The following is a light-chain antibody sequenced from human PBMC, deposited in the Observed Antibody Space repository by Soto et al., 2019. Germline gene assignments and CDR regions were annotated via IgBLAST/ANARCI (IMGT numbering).Light chain of an antibody. Sequence: DIQMTQSPSSLSASVGDRVTITCQASQDISNYLYWYQQKPGKAPKLLIYDASNLETGVPSRFSGSGSGTDFTFTISSLQPEDIATYYCQQYDNLSIFTFGPGTKVDIK. J-gene: IGKJ3*01. CDR2: DAS. CDR3: QQYDNLSIFT. CDR1: QDISNY. V-gene: IGKV1-33*01.